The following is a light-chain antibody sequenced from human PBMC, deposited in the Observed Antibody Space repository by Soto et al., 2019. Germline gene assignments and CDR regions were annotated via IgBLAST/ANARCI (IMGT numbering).Light chain of an antibody. Sequence: QTVVTQEPSFSVSPGGTVTLTCGLSSGSVSTSYYPSWYQQTPVQAPRTLIYSTNTSSSGVPDRFSGSILGNKAALTITGAQEDDESDYYCVLYMCSGTSFGGGTKVTVL. CDR3: VLYMCSGTS. V-gene: IGLV8-61*01. CDR2: STN. CDR1: SGSVSTSYY. J-gene: IGLJ2*01.